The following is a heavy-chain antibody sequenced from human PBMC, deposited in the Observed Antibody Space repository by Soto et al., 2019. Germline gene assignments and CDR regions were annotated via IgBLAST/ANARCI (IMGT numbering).Heavy chain of an antibody. V-gene: IGHV3-30*18. D-gene: IGHD1-26*01. Sequence: QAQVVESGGGVVQPGRSLRLSCAASGFSFKNYGMHWVRQAPGKGLEWVADISHDGRNKYYADSVKGRFTISRDNSENILYLQMSSLRDDDTAVYYCAKDWKWEAFYYGMNVWGQGTTVIVSS. CDR1: GFSFKNYG. CDR3: AKDWKWEAFYYGMNV. CDR2: ISHDGRNK. J-gene: IGHJ6*02.